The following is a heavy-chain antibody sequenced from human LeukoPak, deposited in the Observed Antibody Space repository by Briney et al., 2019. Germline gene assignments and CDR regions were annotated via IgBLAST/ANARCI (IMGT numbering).Heavy chain of an antibody. J-gene: IGHJ5*02. Sequence: SETLSLTCAVYGGSYSGYYWSWIRQPPGKGLEWLGEINYSGSTHYNPSLKSRVTLSIDTSKNQFSLRLSSVTAADTAVYYCAVSAAALFDPWGQGTLVTVSS. CDR1: GGSYSGYY. CDR2: INYSGST. CDR3: AVSAAALFDP. V-gene: IGHV4-34*01. D-gene: IGHD6-6*01.